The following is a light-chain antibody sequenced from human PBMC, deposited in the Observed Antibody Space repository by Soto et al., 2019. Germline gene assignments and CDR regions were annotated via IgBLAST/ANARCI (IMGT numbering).Light chain of an antibody. Sequence: EIVMTQSPATLSVSPGERATLSCRASQAVRSNIAWYQQKPGQAPRLVIYGSSTRATGFPARFSGSGSGTEFTLTISSLQSEEFALYYCQQYNDWPLTFGQGTRVEIK. CDR1: QAVRSN. J-gene: IGKJ1*01. CDR2: GSS. V-gene: IGKV3-15*01. CDR3: QQYNDWPLT.